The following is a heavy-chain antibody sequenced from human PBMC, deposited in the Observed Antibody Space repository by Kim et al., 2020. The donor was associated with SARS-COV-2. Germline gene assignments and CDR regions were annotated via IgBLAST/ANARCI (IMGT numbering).Heavy chain of an antibody. V-gene: IGHV4-34*01. J-gene: IGHJ4*02. CDR2: SP. CDR3: ARGVITTGFDY. D-gene: IGHD3-22*01. Sequence: SPNYTPSLKSRLTLSIDASKNHLSLKLTSVTAADTAVYYCARGVITTGFDYWGQGTLVTVSS.